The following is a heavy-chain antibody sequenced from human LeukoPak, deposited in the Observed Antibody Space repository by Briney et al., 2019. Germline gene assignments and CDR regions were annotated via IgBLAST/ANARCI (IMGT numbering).Heavy chain of an antibody. Sequence: GGSLRLSCVASGFTFSDYAMNWVRQAPGRGLEWVSVIYSGGSTYYADSVKGRFTISRDNSKNTLYLQMNSLRAEDTAVYYCARGGWNYFDYWGQGTLVTVSS. CDR1: GFTFSDYA. V-gene: IGHV3-66*01. D-gene: IGHD6-19*01. CDR3: ARGGWNYFDY. CDR2: IYSGGST. J-gene: IGHJ4*02.